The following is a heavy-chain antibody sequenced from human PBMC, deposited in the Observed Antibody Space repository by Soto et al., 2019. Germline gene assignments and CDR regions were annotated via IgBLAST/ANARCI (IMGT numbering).Heavy chain of an antibody. J-gene: IGHJ5*01. Sequence: GGSLRLSCAASGSSFSTYDMDWVRQAPGKAPEWIAHISTTSFTIYYADSVKGRFTISRDNARNSLYLEMKSLRDEDTAVYYCARDRCFDGSCYSASDSWGQGILVTVS. CDR1: GSSFSTYD. D-gene: IGHD2-15*01. V-gene: IGHV3-48*02. CDR3: ARDRCFDGSCYSASDS. CDR2: ISTTSFTI.